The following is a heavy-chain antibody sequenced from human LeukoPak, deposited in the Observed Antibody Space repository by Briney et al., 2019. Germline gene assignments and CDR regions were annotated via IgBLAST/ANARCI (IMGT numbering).Heavy chain of an antibody. Sequence: PGRSLRLSCTASGFTFSTYGMHWVRQAPGKGLEWVAVIWYVGGNQYYADSVKGRFTFSRDNSKNTLYLQMNSLRAEDTAVYYCAKEEGYYYDSGGYYVEYFQHWGQGTLVTVSS. CDR1: GFTFSTYG. V-gene: IGHV3-33*06. D-gene: IGHD3-22*01. CDR2: IWYVGGNQ. CDR3: AKEEGYYYDSGGYYVEYFQH. J-gene: IGHJ1*01.